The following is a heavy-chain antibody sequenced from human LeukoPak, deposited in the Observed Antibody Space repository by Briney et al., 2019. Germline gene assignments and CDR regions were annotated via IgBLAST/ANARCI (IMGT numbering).Heavy chain of an antibody. CDR3: AREGLDWTGGTAMVIGWFDP. CDR2: INTNTGNP. J-gene: IGHJ5*02. V-gene: IGHV7-4-1*02. Sequence: ASVKVSCKASGYTFTSYAMNWVRQAPGQGLEWMGWINTNTGNPTYAQGFTGRFVFSLDTSVSTAYLQISSLKAEDTAVYYCAREGLDWTGGTAMVIGWFDPWGQGTLVTVSS. D-gene: IGHD5-18*01. CDR1: GYTFTSYA.